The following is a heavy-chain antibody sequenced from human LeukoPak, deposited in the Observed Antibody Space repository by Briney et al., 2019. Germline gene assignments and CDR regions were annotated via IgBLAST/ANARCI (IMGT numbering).Heavy chain of an antibody. D-gene: IGHD3-22*01. J-gene: IGHJ4*02. CDR2: FDPEDGET. CDR3: ATMPPGTAYYYDSSGYYYVFDY. Sequence: ASVKVSCKVSGYTLTELSMHWVRQAPGKGLEWMGGFDPEDGETIYAQKFQGRVTMTEDTSTDTAYMELSSLRSEDTAVYYCATMPPGTAYYYDSSGYYYVFDYWGQGTLVTVSP. V-gene: IGHV1-24*01. CDR1: GYTLTELS.